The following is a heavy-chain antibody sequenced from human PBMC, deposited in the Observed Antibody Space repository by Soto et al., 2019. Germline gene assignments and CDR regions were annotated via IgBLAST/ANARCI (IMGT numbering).Heavy chain of an antibody. CDR1: GGTFSSYA. V-gene: IGHV1-69*13. Sequence: VASVKVSCKASGGTFSSYAISWVRQAPGQGLEWMGGIIPIFGTANYAQKFQGRVTITADESTSTAYMELSSLRSEDTAVYYCATKGNIVVVLAARPPSVYYYGMDVWGPGTTVTVSS. D-gene: IGHD2-2*01. CDR3: ATKGNIVVVLAARPPSVYYYGMDV. CDR2: IIPIFGTA. J-gene: IGHJ6*02.